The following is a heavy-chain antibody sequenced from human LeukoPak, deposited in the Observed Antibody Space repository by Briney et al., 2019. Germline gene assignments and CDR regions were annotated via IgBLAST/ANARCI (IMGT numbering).Heavy chain of an antibody. J-gene: IGHJ4*02. CDR3: ATSYDSSGNN. CDR1: GFTFSDYY. D-gene: IGHD3-22*01. Sequence: GGSLRLSCAASGFTFSDYYMSWIRQAPGKGLEWVANIYQDGSVKYYVDSVKGRFTIPRDNAKNSLYLEMNNLRAEDTAIYYCATSYDSSGNNWGQGTLVTVSS. CDR2: IYQDGSVK. V-gene: IGHV3-7*01.